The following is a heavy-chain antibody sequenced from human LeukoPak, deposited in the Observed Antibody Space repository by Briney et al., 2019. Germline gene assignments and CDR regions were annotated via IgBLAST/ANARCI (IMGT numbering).Heavy chain of an antibody. D-gene: IGHD5-12*01. V-gene: IGHV3-23*01. CDR1: GFTFSSYA. Sequence: PGGSLRLSCAASGFTFSSYAMTWVRQVSGKGLEWVSGITGSGGNSYYANSVKGRFTIFRDNSKNMLFLQMNSLRAEDTAICYCAKAEGHPWPSYCFDSWGRGTLVAVSS. J-gene: IGHJ4*02. CDR3: AKAEGHPWPSYCFDS. CDR2: ITGSGGNS.